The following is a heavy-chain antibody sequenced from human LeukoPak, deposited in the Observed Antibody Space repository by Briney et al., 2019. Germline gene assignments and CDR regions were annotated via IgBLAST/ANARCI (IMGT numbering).Heavy chain of an antibody. CDR3: TTHFKADHGATEIYYYYYYMDV. D-gene: IGHD5-12*01. V-gene: IGHV3-11*01. CDR1: GFTFSDYY. J-gene: IGHJ6*03. CDR2: ISSSGSTI. Sequence: GGSLRLSCAASGFTFSDYYMSWIRQAPGKGLEWVSSISSSGSTIYYADSVKGRFTISRDNTKNSLYLQMNSLRAEDTAVYYCTTHFKADHGATEIYYYYYYMDVWGKGTTVTVSS.